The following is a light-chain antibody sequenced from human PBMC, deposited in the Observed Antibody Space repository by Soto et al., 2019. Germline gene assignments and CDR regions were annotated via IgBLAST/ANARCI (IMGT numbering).Light chain of an antibody. J-gene: IGKJ4*01. Sequence: EIVLTQSPGTLSLSPGERATLSCRASESVSRNLAWYQQKPGQAPRLLIYDASNRATGIPARFSGSGSGTDFTLTISSLEPEDFAVYYCQPYNNWPLTFGGGTKVDIK. CDR3: QPYNNWPLT. CDR2: DAS. V-gene: IGKV3-11*01. CDR1: ESVSRN.